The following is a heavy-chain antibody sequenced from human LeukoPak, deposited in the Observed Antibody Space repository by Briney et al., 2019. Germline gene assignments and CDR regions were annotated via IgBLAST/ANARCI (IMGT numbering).Heavy chain of an antibody. D-gene: IGHD4-23*01. V-gene: IGHV3-23*01. J-gene: IGHJ4*02. CDR3: SRIKYGGNSGYHFDY. Sequence: PGGSLRLSCSASGFNFNYFAMSWIRQAPGKRLEWVSTIGDSGSGGSYADSVRGRFTISRDNSKTIVYLQMHSLRVDDSAVYYCSRIKYGGNSGYHFDYWGQGTLVTVSS. CDR1: GFNFNYFA. CDR2: IGDSGSGG.